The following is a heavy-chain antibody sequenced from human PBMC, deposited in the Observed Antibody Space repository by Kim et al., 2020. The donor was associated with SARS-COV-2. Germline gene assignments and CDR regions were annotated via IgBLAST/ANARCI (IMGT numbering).Heavy chain of an antibody. CDR2: ISAYNGNT. CDR3: ARDNQYYDFWSGYWDY. D-gene: IGHD3-3*01. Sequence: ASVKVSCKASGYTFTSYGISWVRQAPGQGLEWMGWISAYNGNTNYAQKLQGRVTMTTDTSTSTAYMELRSLRSDDTAVYYCARDNQYYDFWSGYWDYWGQGTLVTVSS. J-gene: IGHJ4*02. V-gene: IGHV1-18*04. CDR1: GYTFTSYG.